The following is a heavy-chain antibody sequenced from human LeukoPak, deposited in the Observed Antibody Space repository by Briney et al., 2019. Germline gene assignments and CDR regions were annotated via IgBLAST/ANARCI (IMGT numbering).Heavy chain of an antibody. J-gene: IGHJ4*02. CDR1: GFTFSSYW. CDR2: INHNGNVN. CDR3: AKHRENYGDSCLDDY. V-gene: IGHV3-7*03. D-gene: IGHD4-17*01. Sequence: GGSLRLSCAASGFTFSSYWMNWARQAPGKGLEWVASINHNGNVNYYVDSMKGRFTISRDNSKNTLYLQMNSLRAEDTAVYYCAKHRENYGDSCLDDYWGQGTLVTVSS.